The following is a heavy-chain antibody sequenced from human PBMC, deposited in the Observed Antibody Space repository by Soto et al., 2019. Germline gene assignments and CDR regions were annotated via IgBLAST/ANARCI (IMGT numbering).Heavy chain of an antibody. CDR2: INRNNGVV. V-gene: IGHV3-48*02. J-gene: IGHJ4*02. CDR3: AREGKTAFGDVLGPFDY. CDR1: GFTFSGYT. D-gene: IGHD3-3*01. Sequence: EVQLVESGGGLGQPGGSLRLSCAASGFTFSGYTMNWVRQAPGRGLEWVSYINRNNGVVSYADSVKGRFTISRDNAKNSMSLQMNSLRDEDTAVYYCAREGKTAFGDVLGPFDYWGQGILVTVSS.